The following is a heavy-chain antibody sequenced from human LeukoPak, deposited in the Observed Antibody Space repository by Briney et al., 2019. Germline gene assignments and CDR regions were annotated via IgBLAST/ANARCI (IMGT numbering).Heavy chain of an antibody. CDR2: ISAYNGNT. CDR1: GYAFTSYG. D-gene: IGHD3-10*01. CDR3: ARDGNWFGELLIDY. V-gene: IGHV1-18*01. J-gene: IGHJ4*02. Sequence: ASVKVSCKASGYAFTSYGISWVRQAPGQGLEWMGWISAYNGNTNYAQKLQGRVTMTTDTSTSTAYMELRSLRSDDTAVYYCARDGNWFGELLIDYWGQGTLVTVSS.